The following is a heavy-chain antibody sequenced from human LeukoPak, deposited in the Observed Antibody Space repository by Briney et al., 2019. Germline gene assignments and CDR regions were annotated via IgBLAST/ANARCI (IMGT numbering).Heavy chain of an antibody. D-gene: IGHD3-22*01. J-gene: IGHJ6*03. CDR2: IGGSDGMT. CDR3: AKDSSSYDWGYMDV. Sequence: GGPLRLSSSASGFTFSTYPMSWVRQAPGKGLEWVSPIGGSDGMTSYADSVKGRFTISRDNSKNTLFLEMNSLRAEDTAVYSCAKDSSSYDWGYMDVWGKGTTVTISS. V-gene: IGHV3-23*01. CDR1: GFTFSTYP.